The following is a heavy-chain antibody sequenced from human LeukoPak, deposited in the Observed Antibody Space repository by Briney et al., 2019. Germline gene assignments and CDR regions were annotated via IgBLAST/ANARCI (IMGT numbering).Heavy chain of an antibody. D-gene: IGHD5-12*01. CDR3: ARATPSLPNWFDP. CDR2: ISSSSSYI. J-gene: IGHJ5*02. V-gene: IGHV3-21*01. Sequence: PGRSLRLSCAASGFSFSTYGMHWVRQAPGKGLEWVSSISSSSSYIYYADSVKGRFTISRDNAKNPLYLQMNSLRAEDTAVYYCARATPSLPNWFDPWGQGTLVTVSS. CDR1: GFSFSTYG.